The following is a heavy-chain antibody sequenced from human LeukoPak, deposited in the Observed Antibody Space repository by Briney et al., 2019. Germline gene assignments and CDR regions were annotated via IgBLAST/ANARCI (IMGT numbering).Heavy chain of an antibody. D-gene: IGHD3-3*01. V-gene: IGHV3-7*01. CDR1: GFIFSSYW. J-gene: IGHJ3*02. CDR3: ARDPYFDAFDM. CDR2: IKDDGNEQ. Sequence: TGGSLRLYCVASGFIFSSYWMSWVGQAPGKGLESVANIKDDGNEQYYVDSVRGRFTIFRDNAKNSLYLQMNSLRVEGTAMYYCARDPYFDAFDMWGQGTMVTVSS.